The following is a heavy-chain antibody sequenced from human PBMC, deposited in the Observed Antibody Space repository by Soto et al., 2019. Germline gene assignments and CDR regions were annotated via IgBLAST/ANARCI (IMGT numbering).Heavy chain of an antibody. D-gene: IGHD4-17*01. CDR1: GGSFSGYY. Sequence: XGTLSLAFAFYGGSFSGYYWSGIVQPPGKGLEWIGEINHSGSTNYNPSLKSRVTISVDTSKNQFSLKLSSVTAADTAVYYCETIYGDYVEWFDPWGQGTLVTVSS. CDR2: INHSGST. J-gene: IGHJ5*02. CDR3: ETIYGDYVEWFDP. V-gene: IGHV4-34*01.